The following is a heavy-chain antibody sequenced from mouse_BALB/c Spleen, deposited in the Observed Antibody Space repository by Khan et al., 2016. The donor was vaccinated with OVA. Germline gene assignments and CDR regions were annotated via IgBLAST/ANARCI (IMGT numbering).Heavy chain of an antibody. D-gene: IGHD2-10*02. CDR1: GYTFTTYW. J-gene: IGHJ3*01. CDR3: ARRGLVGIFVY. CDR2: IDPSSDYT. V-gene: IGHV1-7*01. Sequence: QVQLQQSGAELAKPGASVKMSCKASGYTFTTYWIHWVKQRPGQGLEWIGYIDPSSDYTEYNQKFKDKATLTTDKSSSTAYMQLSSLTSEDSAVYDCARRGLVGIFVYWGQGTLVTVSA.